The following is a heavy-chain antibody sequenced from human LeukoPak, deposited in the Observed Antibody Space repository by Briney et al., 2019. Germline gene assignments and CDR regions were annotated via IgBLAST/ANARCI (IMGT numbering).Heavy chain of an antibody. CDR2: ISGSGGST. CDR1: GFTFSSYA. V-gene: IGHV3-23*01. D-gene: IGHD3-10*01. J-gene: IGHJ6*02. Sequence: GGSLRLSCAASGFTFSSYAMSWVRQAPGKGLEWVSAISGSGGSTYYADSVKGRFTISRDNSKNTLYLQMNSLRAEDTAVYYCAKVSMVRGVGDYYGMDVWGQGTTVTVSS. CDR3: AKVSMVRGVGDYYGMDV.